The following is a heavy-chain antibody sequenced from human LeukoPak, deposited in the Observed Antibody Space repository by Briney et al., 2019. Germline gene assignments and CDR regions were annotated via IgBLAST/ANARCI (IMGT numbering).Heavy chain of an antibody. CDR2: IKQDGSEM. J-gene: IGHJ5*02. CDR1: GFTFSSNW. V-gene: IGHV3-7*01. CDR3: AGMANNWFDP. Sequence: GGSLRLSCAASGFTFSSNWMSWVRQAPGKGLEWVANIKQDGSEMYYAGSVRGRFTISRDNAWKSLYLQMNSLRAEDTAVYYCAGMANNWFDPWGQGTLVTVSS. D-gene: IGHD5-24*01.